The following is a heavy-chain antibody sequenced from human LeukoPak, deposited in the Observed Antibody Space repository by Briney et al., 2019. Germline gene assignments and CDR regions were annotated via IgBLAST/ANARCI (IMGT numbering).Heavy chain of an antibody. CDR2: ISGGSENI. CDR3: AKGATKYYDSGGFFDS. J-gene: IGHJ4*02. Sequence: GGSLRLSCAASGFTFSNYAMSWVRQAPGKGLEGVSAISGGSENIYHADSVQGRFIISRDNSKNTLYLQMTSPRAEDTAVYYCAKGATKYYDSGGFFDSWGQGTLVTVSS. V-gene: IGHV3-23*01. D-gene: IGHD3-22*01. CDR1: GFTFSNYA.